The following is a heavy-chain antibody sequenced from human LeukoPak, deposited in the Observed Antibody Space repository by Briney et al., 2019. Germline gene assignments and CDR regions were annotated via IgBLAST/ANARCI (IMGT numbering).Heavy chain of an antibody. CDR3: AREASSGWHIDY. V-gene: IGHV4-39*07. Sequence: PSETLSLTCTVSGGSLSSSSYYWGWIRQPPGKGLEWIGEIYHSGSTNYNPSLMGRVTMSVDTSKNQFSLKLSSVTAADTAVYYCAREASSGWHIDYWGQGTLVTVSS. J-gene: IGHJ4*02. CDR1: GGSLSSSSYY. CDR2: IYHSGST. D-gene: IGHD6-19*01.